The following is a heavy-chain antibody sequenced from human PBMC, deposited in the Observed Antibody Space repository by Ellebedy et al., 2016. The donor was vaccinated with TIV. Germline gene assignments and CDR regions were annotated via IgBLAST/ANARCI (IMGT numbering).Heavy chain of an antibody. D-gene: IGHD4-17*01. J-gene: IGHJ3*02. CDR3: AREDGDYPVDAFDI. CDR1: GFTFGGFG. V-gene: IGHV3-30*03. Sequence: GESLKISXAGSGFTFGGFGIHWVRHAPGKGLEWVAAVSFDGSKIYYSDSVRGRFTISRDNSKNTLHLHLSNLRTEDTAVYYCAREDGDYPVDAFDIWGQGTVVTVSS. CDR2: VSFDGSKI.